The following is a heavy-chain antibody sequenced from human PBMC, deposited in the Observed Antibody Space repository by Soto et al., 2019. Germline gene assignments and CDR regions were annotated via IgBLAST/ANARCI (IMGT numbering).Heavy chain of an antibody. CDR3: ARGGVAARKGRWFDP. Sequence: PSETLSLTCTVSGGSISSYYWGWIRQPPGKGLEWIGYIHYSGSTNYNPSLRSRVTISVDTPKNQFSLKANSMTAADTAIYYCARGGVAARKGRWFDPWGQGTLVTVSS. D-gene: IGHD6-25*01. CDR1: GGSISSYY. V-gene: IGHV4-59*01. CDR2: IHYSGST. J-gene: IGHJ5*02.